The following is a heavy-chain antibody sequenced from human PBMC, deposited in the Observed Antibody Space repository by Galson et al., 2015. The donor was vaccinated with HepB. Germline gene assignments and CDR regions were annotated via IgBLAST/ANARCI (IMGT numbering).Heavy chain of an antibody. Sequence: SLRLSCAASGFAFNSFGLHWVRQAPGKGLEWVALISYDEANEYYADSVKGRFTISRDSSKNTLYLQMNSLTTEDTAIYYCARGSRELDYWGQGTLVTVSS. CDR3: ARGSRELDY. CDR1: GFAFNSFG. V-gene: IGHV3-30*03. J-gene: IGHJ4*02. D-gene: IGHD1-1*01. CDR2: ISYDEANE.